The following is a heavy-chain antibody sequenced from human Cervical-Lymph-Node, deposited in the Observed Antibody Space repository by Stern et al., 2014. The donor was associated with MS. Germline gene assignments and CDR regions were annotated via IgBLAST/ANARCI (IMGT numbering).Heavy chain of an antibody. CDR2: IRRSSSAI. Sequence: EVQLVESGGGFVQPGGSLRLSCTASGFIFSHYYMNWVRQAPGKGLEWVSYIRRSSSAISYADSVKGRFTISRDDAKNSLYLQMNSLRAEDTAVYYCTRVREPTVTASWSGPWGQGTLVTISS. J-gene: IGHJ5*02. D-gene: IGHD4-11*01. CDR3: TRVREPTVTASWSGP. CDR1: GFIFSHYY. V-gene: IGHV3-48*01.